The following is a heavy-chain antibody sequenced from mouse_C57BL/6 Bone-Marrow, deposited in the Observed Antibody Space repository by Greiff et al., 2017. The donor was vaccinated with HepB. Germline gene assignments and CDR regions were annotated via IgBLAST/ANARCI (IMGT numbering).Heavy chain of an antibody. V-gene: IGHV14-3*01. D-gene: IGHD1-1*01. J-gene: IGHJ1*03. CDR1: GFNIKNTY. CDR2: IDPANGNT. CDR3: AREPITTVVERWYFDV. Sequence: EVQLQESVAELVRPGASVKLSCTASGFNIKNTYMHWVKQRPEQGLEWIGRIDPANGNTKYAPKFQGKATITADTSSNTAYLQLSSLTSEDTAIYYCAREPITTVVERWYFDVWGTVTTVTVSS.